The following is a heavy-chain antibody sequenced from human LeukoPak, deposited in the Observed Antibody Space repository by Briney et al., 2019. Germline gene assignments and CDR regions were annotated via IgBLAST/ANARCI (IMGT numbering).Heavy chain of an antibody. CDR1: GFXXXSYA. Sequence: LXLSXXXSGFXXXSYAMSWVRQAPGKGLEWVSAISGSGGSTYYADSVKGRFTISRDNSKNTLYLQMNSLRAEDTAVYYCAKAEDYYYDSSGYYYGWGQGTLVTVSS. D-gene: IGHD3-22*01. V-gene: IGHV3-23*01. CDR3: AKAEDYYYDSSGYYYG. CDR2: ISGSGGST. J-gene: IGHJ4*02.